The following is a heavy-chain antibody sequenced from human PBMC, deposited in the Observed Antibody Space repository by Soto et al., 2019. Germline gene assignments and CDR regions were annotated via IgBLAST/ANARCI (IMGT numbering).Heavy chain of an antibody. D-gene: IGHD2-2*01. Sequence: EVQLVESGGGLVKPGGSLRLSGAASGFTFSSYSMNWVRQAPGKGLEWVSYISSSSSYIYYADSVKGRFTISRDNAKNSLYLQMTSLRAEDTAVYSCARDGCSSNSCKGLDYWGQGTLVTVSA. CDR2: ISSSSSYI. CDR3: ARDGCSSNSCKGLDY. V-gene: IGHV3-21*01. CDR1: GFTFSSYS. J-gene: IGHJ4*02.